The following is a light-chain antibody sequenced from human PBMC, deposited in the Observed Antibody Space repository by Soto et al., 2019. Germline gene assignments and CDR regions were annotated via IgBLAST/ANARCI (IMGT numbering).Light chain of an antibody. CDR3: QQYNSYSEA. Sequence: DFQITQSPSSLSGSVGDRVTITCRASQTISSWLAWYQQKPGKAPKLLIYKASTLKSGVPSRFSGSGSGTEFTLTISSLQPDDFATYYCQQYNSYSEAFGQGTKVDI. CDR1: QTISSW. J-gene: IGKJ1*01. V-gene: IGKV1-5*03. CDR2: KAS.